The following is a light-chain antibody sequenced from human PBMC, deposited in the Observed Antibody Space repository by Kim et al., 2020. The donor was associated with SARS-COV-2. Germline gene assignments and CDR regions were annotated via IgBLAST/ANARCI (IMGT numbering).Light chain of an antibody. J-gene: IGKJ1*01. V-gene: IGKV3-15*01. CDR2: GAS. Sequence: FPGDRAALSCRASQGVSSNLAWYQQKPGQAPRLLIYGASPRATGIPARFSGSGSGTEFTLTISSLQSEDFAVYYCQQYNNWPTWTFGQGTKVDIK. CDR1: QGVSSN. CDR3: QQYNNWPTWT.